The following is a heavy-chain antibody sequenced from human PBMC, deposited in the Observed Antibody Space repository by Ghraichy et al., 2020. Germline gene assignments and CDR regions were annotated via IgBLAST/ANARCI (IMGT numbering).Heavy chain of an antibody. CDR2: IYYSGST. J-gene: IGHJ5*02. V-gene: IGHV4-61*01. D-gene: IGHD3-10*01. CDR1: GGSVSSGSYY. Sequence: SETLYLTCTVSGGSVSSGSYYWSWIRQPPGKGLEWIGYIYYSGSTNYNPSLKSRVTISVDTSKNQFSLKLSSVTAADTAVYYCARDRGFGELKGWFDPWGQGTLVTVSS. CDR3: ARDRGFGELKGWFDP.